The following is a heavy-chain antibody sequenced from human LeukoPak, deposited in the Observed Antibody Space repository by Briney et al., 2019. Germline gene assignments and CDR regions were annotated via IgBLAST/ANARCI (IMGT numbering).Heavy chain of an antibody. V-gene: IGHV4-38-2*02. Sequence: SETLSLTCTVSGGSISSYYRSWIRQPPGKGLEWIGSIYHSGSTYYNPSLKSRVTISVDTSKNQFSLKLSSVTAADTAVYYCARDSITMIVVVIVPNDAFDIWGQGTMVTVSS. D-gene: IGHD3-22*01. J-gene: IGHJ3*02. CDR1: GGSISSYY. CDR2: IYHSGST. CDR3: ARDSITMIVVVIVPNDAFDI.